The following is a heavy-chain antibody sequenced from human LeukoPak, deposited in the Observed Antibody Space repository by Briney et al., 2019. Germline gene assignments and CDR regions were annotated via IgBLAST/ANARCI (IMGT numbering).Heavy chain of an antibody. CDR1: GLTFTNYG. Sequence: GGSLKLSRAASGLTFTNYGMTWVRQAPGKGLEWVSSISGSGSDTYYADSVKGRFTISRDNSKNTLYVQMVSLRAEDTAIYYCAGSSGWWAHDYWGQGTLVTVSS. CDR2: ISGSGSDT. CDR3: AGSSGWWAHDY. V-gene: IGHV3-23*01. D-gene: IGHD6-19*01. J-gene: IGHJ4*02.